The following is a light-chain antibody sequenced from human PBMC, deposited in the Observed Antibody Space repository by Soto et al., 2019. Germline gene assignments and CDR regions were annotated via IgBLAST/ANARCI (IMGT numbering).Light chain of an antibody. CDR2: DAS. CDR1: QSVSSY. J-gene: IGKJ2*01. CDR3: QQRSTLPLT. V-gene: IGKV3-11*01. Sequence: EIVLTQSPATLSLSPGERATLSCRASQSVSSYLAWYQQKPGQAPRLLIYDASNRATGIPARFSGSGSGTDFTLTISSLEPEDFAVYYCQQRSTLPLTFGQGTKLEIK.